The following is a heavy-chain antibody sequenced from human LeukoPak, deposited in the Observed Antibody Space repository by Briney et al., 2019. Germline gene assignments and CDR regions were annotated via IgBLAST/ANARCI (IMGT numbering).Heavy chain of an antibody. V-gene: IGHV3-53*01. J-gene: IGHJ4*02. CDR2: IYSDNT. CDR3: ARRAGAYSHPYDY. D-gene: IGHD4/OR15-4a*01. CDR1: GFTFSSYA. Sequence: GGSLRLSCAASGFTFSSYAMSWVRQAPGKGLEWVSFIYSDNTHYSDSVKGRFTISRDNSKNTLYLQMNSLRAEDAAVYYCARRAGAYSHPYDYWGQGTLVTVSS.